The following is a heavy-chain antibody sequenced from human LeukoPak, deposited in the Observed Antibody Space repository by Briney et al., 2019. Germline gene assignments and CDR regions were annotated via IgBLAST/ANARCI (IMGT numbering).Heavy chain of an antibody. D-gene: IGHD2-15*01. Sequence: GGSLRLSCAASGFTFSSYEMNWVRQAPGKGLEWVSYISSSGSTIYYADSVKGRFTISRDNAKNSLYLQMNSLTAEDTAIYSCARPRLEYCSGGSCFDAFDIWGRGTLVTVSS. CDR1: GFTFSSYE. V-gene: IGHV3-48*03. CDR3: ARPRLEYCSGGSCFDAFDI. CDR2: ISSSGSTI. J-gene: IGHJ2*01.